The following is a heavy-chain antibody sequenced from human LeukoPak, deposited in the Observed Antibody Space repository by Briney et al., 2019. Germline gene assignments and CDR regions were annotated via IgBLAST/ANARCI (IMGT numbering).Heavy chain of an antibody. J-gene: IGHJ4*02. CDR1: GFTFSNYI. CDR3: AQRDTTGLYYFDY. CDR2: ISGSSVTT. D-gene: IGHD2-8*01. V-gene: IGHV3-23*01. Sequence: PGGSLRLSRAASGFTFSNYIMSWVRQAPGKGLEWVSSISGSSVTTSYADSVKGRFSISRDNSKSTLYLQMNSLRAEDTAVYYCAQRDTTGLYYFDYWGQGTMVTVSS.